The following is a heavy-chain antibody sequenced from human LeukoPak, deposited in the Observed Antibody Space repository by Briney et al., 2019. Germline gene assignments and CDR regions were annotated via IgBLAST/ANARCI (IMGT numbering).Heavy chain of an antibody. J-gene: IGHJ4*02. D-gene: IGHD3-3*01. CDR3: ARDIANYDFWSGYSRRELRFDY. Sequence: GGSLRLSCAASGFTFSSYSMNWVRQAPGKGLEWVSYISSSSSTIYYADSVKGRFTISRDNAKNSLYLQMNSLRAEDTAVYYCARDIANYDFWSGYSRRELRFDYWGQGTLVTVSS. CDR2: ISSSSSTI. CDR1: GFTFSSYS. V-gene: IGHV3-48*01.